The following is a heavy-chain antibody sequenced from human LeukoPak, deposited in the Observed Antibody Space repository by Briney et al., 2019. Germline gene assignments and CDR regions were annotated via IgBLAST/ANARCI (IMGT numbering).Heavy chain of an antibody. CDR3: ARYYPPRYYFDY. CDR2: IIPIFGTA. V-gene: IGHV1-69*05. J-gene: IGHJ4*02. CDR1: GGTFSSYV. Sequence: SVKVSCKASGGTFSSYVTSWVRQAPGQGLEWMGGIIPIFGTANYAQKFQGRVTITTDESTSTAYMELSSLRSEDTAVYYCARYYPPRYYFDYWGQGTLVTVSS. D-gene: IGHD3-10*01.